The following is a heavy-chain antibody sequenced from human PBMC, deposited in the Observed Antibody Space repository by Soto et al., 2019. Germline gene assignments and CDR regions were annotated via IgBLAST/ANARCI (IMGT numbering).Heavy chain of an antibody. V-gene: IGHV3-23*01. J-gene: IGHJ6*02. Sequence: GGSLRLSCAASGFIFSSYAMSWVRQAPGKGLEWVSAISGSGGDTYYADSVKGRFTISRDNSKNTLFLQMNSLRVDDTAVYFCANYGSGTYYFYYGMDVWGHGTTVTVSS. CDR2: ISGSGGDT. CDR1: GFIFSSYA. D-gene: IGHD3-10*01. CDR3: ANYGSGTYYFYYGMDV.